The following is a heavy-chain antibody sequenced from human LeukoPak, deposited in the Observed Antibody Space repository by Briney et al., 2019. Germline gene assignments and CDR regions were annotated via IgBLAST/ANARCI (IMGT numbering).Heavy chain of an antibody. J-gene: IGHJ4*02. D-gene: IGHD6-19*01. CDR2: ISYDGSNK. Sequence: PGGSLRLSCVASGFTFSSYAMHWVRQAPGKGLEWVAVISYDGSNKYYADSVKGRFTISRDNSKNTLYLQMNSLRAEDTAVYYCCSVAGTISFDYWGQGTLVTVSS. CDR1: GFTFSSYA. CDR3: CSVAGTISFDY. V-gene: IGHV3-30-3*01.